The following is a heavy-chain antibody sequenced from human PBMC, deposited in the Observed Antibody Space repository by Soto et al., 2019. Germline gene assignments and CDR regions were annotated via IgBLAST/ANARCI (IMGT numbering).Heavy chain of an antibody. Sequence: AASVKVSCKASGYTFTSYGISWVRQAPGQGLEWMGWISAYNGNTNYAQKLQGRVTMTTDTSTSTAYMELRSLRSDDTAVYYCARVGPTYSSSCYDYWGQGTLVTVSS. CDR3: ARVGPTYSSSCYDY. D-gene: IGHD6-6*01. CDR2: ISAYNGNT. CDR1: GYTFTSYG. J-gene: IGHJ4*02. V-gene: IGHV1-18*01.